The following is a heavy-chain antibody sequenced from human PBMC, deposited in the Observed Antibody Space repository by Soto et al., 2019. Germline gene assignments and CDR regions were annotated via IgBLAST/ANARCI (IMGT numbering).Heavy chain of an antibody. CDR2: ITISGDRT. CDR1: GFTFSSFT. J-gene: IGHJ1*01. Sequence: EVQLLESGGGLVQPGGSLRLSCAASGFTFSSFTMNWVRQAPGKWLEGVSGITISGDRTSYADSVKGRFTISRDNYKNTLFLQMNSLRIEDTAVYYCAKAIDGHPRSWPHWGQGTLVTVSS. CDR3: AKAIDGHPRSWPH. V-gene: IGHV3-23*01. D-gene: IGHD6-13*01.